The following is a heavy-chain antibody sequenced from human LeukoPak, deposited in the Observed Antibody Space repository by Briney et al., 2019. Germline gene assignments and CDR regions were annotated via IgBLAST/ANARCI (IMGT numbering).Heavy chain of an antibody. V-gene: IGHV1-18*01. CDR2: ISAYNGNT. D-gene: IGHD4-17*01. CDR1: GYTFTSYG. Sequence: ASVKVSCKASGYTFTSYGIIWVRQAPGQGLEGMGWISAYNGNTNYAQKLQGRVTMTTDTSTSTAYMELRSLRSDDTAVYYCARDQSHDYGYYYYYYYMDVWGKGTTVTVSS. J-gene: IGHJ6*03. CDR3: ARDQSHDYGYYYYYYYMDV.